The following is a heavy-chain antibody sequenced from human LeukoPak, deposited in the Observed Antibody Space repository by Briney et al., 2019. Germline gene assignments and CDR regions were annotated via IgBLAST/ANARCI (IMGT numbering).Heavy chain of an antibody. J-gene: IGHJ4*02. D-gene: IGHD6-6*01. CDR1: GGSISSSSYY. V-gene: IGHV4-39*07. CDR3: ARAARVISIAARTYYFDY. CDR2: IYYSGST. Sequence: PSETLSLTCTVSGGSISSSSYYWGWIRQPPGKGLEWIVSIYYSGSTYYNPSLKSRVTISVDTSKNQFSLKLSTVTAADTAVYYCARAARVISIAARTYYFDYWGQGTLVTVSS.